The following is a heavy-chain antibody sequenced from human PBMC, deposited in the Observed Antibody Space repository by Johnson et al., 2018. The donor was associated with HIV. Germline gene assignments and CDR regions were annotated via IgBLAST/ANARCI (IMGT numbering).Heavy chain of an antibody. V-gene: IGHV3-30*03. J-gene: IGHJ3*02. D-gene: IGHD2-15*01. Sequence: QVQVLESGGGLVQPGGSLRLSCAASGFTVSSNYMSWVRQAPGKGLEWLASISYDGGNKYYPDSMRGRITISRANSKNTLYLQMNSLRAEDTAVSYCARDWLEGGSPADDAFDICGQETMVTVSP. CDR3: ARDWLEGGSPADDAFDI. CDR1: GFTVSSNY. CDR2: ISYDGGNK.